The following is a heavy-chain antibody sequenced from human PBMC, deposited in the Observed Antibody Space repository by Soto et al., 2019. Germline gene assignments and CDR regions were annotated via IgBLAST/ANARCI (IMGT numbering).Heavy chain of an antibody. V-gene: IGHV4-34*01. CDR2: INHSGST. CDR1: CGAFSGYY. J-gene: IGHJ6*02. D-gene: IGHD3-10*01. CDR3: ARGGAVGITMVRGVIGYYGMDV. Sequence: SSETLSLTCAVYCGAFSGYYWGWIRQPPGKGLEGIGEINHSGSTNYNPSLKSRVTISVDTSKNQFSLKLSSVTAADTAVYYCARGGAVGITMVRGVIGYYGMDVWGQGTTVTVSS.